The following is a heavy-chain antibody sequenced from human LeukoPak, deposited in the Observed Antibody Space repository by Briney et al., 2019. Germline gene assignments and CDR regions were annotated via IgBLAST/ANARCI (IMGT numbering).Heavy chain of an antibody. CDR2: ISSSGSTI. D-gene: IGHD6-19*01. J-gene: IGHJ6*03. Sequence: GGSLRLSCAASGFTFSSYEMTWVRQAPGKGLEWVSYISSSGSTIYYADSVKGRFTISRDNAKNSLYLQMNSLRAEDTAVYYCAREEYSSGWYPDYYYYMDVWGKGTTVTVSS. CDR3: AREEYSSGWYPDYYYYMDV. CDR1: GFTFSSYE. V-gene: IGHV3-48*03.